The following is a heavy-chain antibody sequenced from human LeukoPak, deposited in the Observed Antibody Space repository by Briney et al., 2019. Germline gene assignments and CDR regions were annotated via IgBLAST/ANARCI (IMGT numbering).Heavy chain of an antibody. Sequence: SETLSLTCAVHGGSFNGYYWSWIRQPPGKGLEWIGEINDSRSTNYNPSLKSRVTISVDTSKNQFSLKLSSVTAADTAVYYCAREVVRGVKISDFDYWGQGTLVTVSS. J-gene: IGHJ4*02. D-gene: IGHD3-10*01. CDR3: AREVVRGVKISDFDY. CDR2: INDSRST. V-gene: IGHV4-34*01. CDR1: GGSFNGYY.